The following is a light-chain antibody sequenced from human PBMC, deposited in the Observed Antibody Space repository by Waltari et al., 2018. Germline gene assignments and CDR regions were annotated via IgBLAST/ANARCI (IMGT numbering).Light chain of an antibody. CDR1: SSDIGFYNY. V-gene: IGLV2-14*01. CDR3: NSYTGSSSWV. Sequence: QSALTQPASVSGSPGQSITLSCYVTSSDIGFYNYVSCYQQHPGKAPKLIIYDVSQRPSGVSDRFSGSKSGNTASLTISGLQAEDEADYYCNSYTGSSSWVFGGGTKVTVL. CDR2: DVS. J-gene: IGLJ3*02.